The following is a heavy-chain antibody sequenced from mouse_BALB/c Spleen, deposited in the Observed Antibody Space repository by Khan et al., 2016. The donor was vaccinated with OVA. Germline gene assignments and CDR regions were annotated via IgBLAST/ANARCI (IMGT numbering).Heavy chain of an antibody. Sequence: QVQLKESGAELMKPGASVKMSCKATGYTFSSYWIDWVKQRPGHGLEWIAEILPGSGSTNYNEKFKGKATFTADTSSSTAYMQLSSLTSEDSAVYYGARGNYYGSSSWFGYWGQGTLVTVSA. CDR3: ARGNYYGSSSWFGY. CDR2: ILPGSGST. D-gene: IGHD1-1*01. V-gene: IGHV1-9*01. J-gene: IGHJ3*01. CDR1: GYTFSSYW.